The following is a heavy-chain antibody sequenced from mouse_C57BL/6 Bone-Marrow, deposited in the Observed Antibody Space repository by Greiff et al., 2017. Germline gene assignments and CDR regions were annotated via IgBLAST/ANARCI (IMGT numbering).Heavy chain of an antibody. CDR1: GFSLNTFDMS. V-gene: IGHV8-8*01. D-gene: IGHD1-1*01. J-gene: IGHJ3*01. CDR3: ARGYYGSSSWFAY. Sequence: QVTLKECGPGLLQPSQTLSLPCSFSGFSLNTFDMSVGWIRPPAGKGLEWLAHIWWDDDKYYNPALKRRLTISKDTSKNLVFLKIAHVDTADTATYYCARGYYGSSSWFAYWGQGTLVTGSA. CDR2: IWWDDDK.